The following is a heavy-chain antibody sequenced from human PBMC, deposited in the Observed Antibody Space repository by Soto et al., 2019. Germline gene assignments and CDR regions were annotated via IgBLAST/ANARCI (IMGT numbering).Heavy chain of an antibody. Sequence: SETLSLTCTVSGGSISSSSYYWGWIRQPPGKGLEWIGSIYYSGSTYYNQSLKSRVTISVDTSKNQFSLKLSSVTAADTAVNFCARDVRYCTNGVCSINWFDPWGQGTLVTVSS. CDR1: GGSISSSSYY. CDR3: ARDVRYCTNGVCSINWFDP. V-gene: IGHV4-39*02. J-gene: IGHJ5*02. CDR2: IYYSGST. D-gene: IGHD2-8*01.